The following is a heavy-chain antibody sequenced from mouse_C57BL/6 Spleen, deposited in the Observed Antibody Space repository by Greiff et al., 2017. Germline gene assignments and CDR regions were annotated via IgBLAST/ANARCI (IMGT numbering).Heavy chain of an antibody. V-gene: IGHV1-15*01. Sequence: QVQLQQSGAELVRPGASVTLSCKASGYTFTDYEMHWVKQTPVHGLEWIGAIDPETGGTAYNQKFKGKAILTADKSSSTAYMELSSLTSEDSAVYYCTRPNYYGSSWFAYWGQGTLVTVSA. CDR1: GYTFTDYE. CDR2: IDPETGGT. D-gene: IGHD1-1*01. CDR3: TRPNYYGSSWFAY. J-gene: IGHJ3*01.